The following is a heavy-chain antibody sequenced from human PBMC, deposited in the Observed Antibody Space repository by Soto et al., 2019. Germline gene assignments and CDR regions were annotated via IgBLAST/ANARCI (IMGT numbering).Heavy chain of an antibody. V-gene: IGHV4-30-2*01. CDR2: IYHSGST. CDR3: ARGQIFDP. CDR1: GGSISSGGYS. J-gene: IGHJ5*02. Sequence: TLSLTCAVSGGSISSGGYSWSWIRQPPGKGLEWIGYIYHSGSTYYNPSLKSRVTISVDRSKNQFSLKLSSVTAADTAVYYCARGQIFDPCGQGTLLTVSS.